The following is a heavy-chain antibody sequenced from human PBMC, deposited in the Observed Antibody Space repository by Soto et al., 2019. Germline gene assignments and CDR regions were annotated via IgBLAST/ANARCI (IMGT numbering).Heavy chain of an antibody. V-gene: IGHV4-30-2*01. D-gene: IGHD3-22*01. CDR1: GGSISSGGYS. Sequence: PSETLSLTCAVSGGSISSGGYSWSWIRQPPGKGLEWIGYIYHSGSTYYNPSLKSRVTISVDRSKNQFSLKLSSVTAADTAVYYCARVPPDYYDSSGYRDAFDIWGQGTMVTVSS. CDR2: IYHSGST. J-gene: IGHJ3*02. CDR3: ARVPPDYYDSSGYRDAFDI.